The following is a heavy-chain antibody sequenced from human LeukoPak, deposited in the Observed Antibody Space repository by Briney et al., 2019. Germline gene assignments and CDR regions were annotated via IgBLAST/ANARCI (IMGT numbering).Heavy chain of an antibody. CDR3: ATELRWKDH. J-gene: IGHJ4*02. CDR2: ISYDETSK. D-gene: IGHD4-23*01. CDR1: GFNFSIYA. V-gene: IGHV3-30-3*01. Sequence: PGGSLRLSCAASGFNFSIYAMHWVRQAPGKGLEWVAVISYDETSKFYGDSVKGRFTISRDISRSTLFLQMNSLRPEDTAVYYCATELRWKDHWGQGTLVTVSS.